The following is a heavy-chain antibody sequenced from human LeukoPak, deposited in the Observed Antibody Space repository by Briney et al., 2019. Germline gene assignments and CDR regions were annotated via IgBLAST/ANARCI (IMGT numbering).Heavy chain of an antibody. D-gene: IGHD3-10*01. Sequence: GGSLRLSCAASGFTVGSNYMSWVRQAPGKGLEWVSVIYSGGSTYYADSVKGRFTISRDNSKNTLYLQMNSLRAEDTAVYYCAATLSVLLDYWGQGTLVTVSS. V-gene: IGHV3-53*05. CDR2: IYSGGST. CDR3: AATLSVLLDY. CDR1: GFTVGSNY. J-gene: IGHJ4*02.